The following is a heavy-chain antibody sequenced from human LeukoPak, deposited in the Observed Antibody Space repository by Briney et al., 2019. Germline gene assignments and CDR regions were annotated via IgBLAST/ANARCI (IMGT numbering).Heavy chain of an antibody. CDR3: ARESRGGSSGWTINYYYYYMDV. V-gene: IGHV6-1*01. CDR2: TYYRPKWYN. D-gene: IGHD6-19*01. CDR1: GDSVSSNSAA. J-gene: IGHJ6*03. Sequence: SQTLSLTCAISGDSVSSNSAAWNWIRQSPSRGLEWLGRTYYRPKWYNDYAVSVKSRITINPDTSKNQFSLQLNSVTPEDTAVYYCARESRGGSSGWTINYYYYYMDVWGKGTTVTVSS.